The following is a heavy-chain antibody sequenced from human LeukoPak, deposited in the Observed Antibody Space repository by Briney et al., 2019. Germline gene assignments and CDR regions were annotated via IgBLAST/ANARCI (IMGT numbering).Heavy chain of an antibody. V-gene: IGHV3-21*01. Sequence: GGSLRLSCAASGFTFSSYAMSWVRQAPGKGLEWVSSISSSSYIYYADSVKGRFTISRDNAKNSLYLQMNSLRAEDTAVYYCARDYADGYNSNFDYWGQGTLVTVSS. CDR3: ARDYADGYNSNFDY. CDR1: GFTFSSYA. CDR2: ISSSSYI. J-gene: IGHJ4*02. D-gene: IGHD5-24*01.